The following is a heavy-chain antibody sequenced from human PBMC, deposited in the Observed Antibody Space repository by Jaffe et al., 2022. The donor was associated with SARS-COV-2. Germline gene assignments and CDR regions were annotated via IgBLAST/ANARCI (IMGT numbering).Heavy chain of an antibody. CDR2: IDWDDDK. CDR3: ARMMYYYDSSGPGENAFDI. V-gene: IGHV2-70*01. CDR1: GFSLSTSGMC. J-gene: IGHJ3*02. Sequence: QVTLRESGPALVKPTQTLTLTCTFSGFSLSTSGMCVSWIRQPPGKALEWLALIDWDDDKYYSTSLKTRLTISKDTSKNQVVLTMTNMDPVDTATYYCARMMYYYDSSGPGENAFDIWGQGTMVTVSS. D-gene: IGHD3-22*01.